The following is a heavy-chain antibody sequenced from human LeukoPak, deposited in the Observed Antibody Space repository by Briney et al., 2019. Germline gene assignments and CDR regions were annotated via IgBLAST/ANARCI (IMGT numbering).Heavy chain of an antibody. CDR3: ASGNCSGGSCYGDY. CDR2: ISSSSSYI. D-gene: IGHD2-15*01. V-gene: IGHV3-21*01. J-gene: IGHJ4*02. CDR1: GFTFSSYS. Sequence: GGSLRLSCAASGFTFSSYSMNWVRQAPGKGLEWVSSISSSSSYIYYADSVKGRFTISRDNAKNSLYLQMNSLRAEDTAVYYCASGNCSGGSCYGDYWGQGTLVTVSS.